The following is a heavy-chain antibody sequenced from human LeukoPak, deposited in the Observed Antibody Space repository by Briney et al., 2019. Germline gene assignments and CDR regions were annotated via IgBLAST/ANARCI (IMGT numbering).Heavy chain of an antibody. Sequence: SETLSLTCAVYGGSFSGYYWSWIRQPPGKGLEWLGEINHSGSTNYNPSLKSRVTKSVDTSKNQFSLKLSSVTAADTAVYYCAAADLHAFDIWGQGTMVTVSS. V-gene: IGHV4-34*01. CDR1: GGSFSGYY. CDR3: AAADLHAFDI. D-gene: IGHD6-13*01. CDR2: INHSGST. J-gene: IGHJ3*02.